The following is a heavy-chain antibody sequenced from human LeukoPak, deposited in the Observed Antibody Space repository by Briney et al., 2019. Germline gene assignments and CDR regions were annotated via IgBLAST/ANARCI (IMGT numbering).Heavy chain of an antibody. D-gene: IGHD3-10*01. V-gene: IGHV3-43*01. CDR2: ISWDGGST. J-gene: IGHJ6*02. Sequence: GGSLRLSCAASGFTFDDYTMHWVRHAPGKGLEWVSLISWDGGSTYYADSVKGRFTISRDNSKNSLYLQMNSLRTEDTALYYCAKDITMVRGVIYYYGMDVWGQGTTVTVSS. CDR3: AKDITMVRGVIYYYGMDV. CDR1: GFTFDDYT.